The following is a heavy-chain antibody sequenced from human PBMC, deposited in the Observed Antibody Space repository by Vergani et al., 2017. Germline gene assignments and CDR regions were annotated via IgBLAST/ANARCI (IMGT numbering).Heavy chain of an antibody. CDR2: IYYSGST. CDR1: GGSISSYY. D-gene: IGHD6-13*01. Sequence: QVQLQESGPGLVKPSETLSLTCTVSGGSISSYYWSWIRQPPGKGLEWIGYIYYSGSTNYNPSLKSRVTISVDTSKSQFSLKLSSVTAADTAVYYCARIIAAAGYYYFADWGQGSLVTVSS. V-gene: IGHV4-59*01. CDR3: ARIIAAAGYYYFAD. J-gene: IGHJ4*02.